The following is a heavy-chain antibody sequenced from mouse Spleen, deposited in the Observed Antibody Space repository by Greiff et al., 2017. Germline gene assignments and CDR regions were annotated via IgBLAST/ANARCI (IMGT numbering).Heavy chain of an antibody. J-gene: IGHJ2*01. CDR3: TRGTWQY. CDR1: GYTFTSYW. Sequence: QVQLQQSGAELVKPGASVKMSCKASGYTFTSYWMHWVKQRPGQGLEWIGVIDPSDSYTSYNQKFKGKATLTVDTSSSTAYMQLSSLTSEDSAVYYCTRGTWQYWGQGTTLTVSS. V-gene: IGHV1S127*01. CDR2: IDPSDSYT. D-gene: IGHD3-3*01.